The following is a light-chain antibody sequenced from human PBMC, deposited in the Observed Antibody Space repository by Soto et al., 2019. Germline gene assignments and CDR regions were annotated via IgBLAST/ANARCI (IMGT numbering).Light chain of an antibody. J-gene: IGKJ1*01. V-gene: IGKV3D-15*01. CDR3: QQYYNWPRT. CDR1: QSVSSN. Sequence: EIVMTQSPATLSVSPGERATLSCRASQSVSSNLAWYQQKPCQAPRFLIYGASTRATGIPDRFSGSGSGTDFTLTISRLEPEDFAVYYCQQYYNWPRTFGQGTKVDIK. CDR2: GAS.